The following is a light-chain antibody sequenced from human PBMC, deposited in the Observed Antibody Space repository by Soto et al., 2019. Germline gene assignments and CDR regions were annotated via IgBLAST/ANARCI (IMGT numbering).Light chain of an antibody. V-gene: IGLV2-14*01. CDR2: EVS. J-gene: IGLJ3*02. CDR1: SSDIGDYNY. CDR3: TSYSSTNTLV. Sequence: QSVLTQPASVSGSPGQSITVSCVGTSSDIGDYNYVSWYQHLPGKAPHLIIFEVSNRPSGVSHRFSGSKSGATASLAISGLQADDEADYYCTSYSSTNTLVFGGGTK.